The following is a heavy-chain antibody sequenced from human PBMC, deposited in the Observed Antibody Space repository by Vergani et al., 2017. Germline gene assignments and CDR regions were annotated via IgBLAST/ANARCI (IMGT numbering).Heavy chain of an antibody. V-gene: IGHV1-46*03. D-gene: IGHD6-13*01. J-gene: IGHJ4*02. CDR2: INTSGGST. CDR3: ARLDAAAGTDY. Sequence: QVQLLQSGAELKKPGASLKLSCKASGYTFTSYYMHWVRQAPGQGLEWMGIINTSGGSTSYAQKFQGRVTMTRNTSTSTVYMKLSSLRSEDTAVYYCARLDAAAGTDYWGQGTLVTVSS. CDR1: GYTFTSYY.